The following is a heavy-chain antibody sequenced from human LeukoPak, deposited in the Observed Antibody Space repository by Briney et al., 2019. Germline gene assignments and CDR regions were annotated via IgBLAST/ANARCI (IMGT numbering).Heavy chain of an antibody. CDR2: VSDSRDV. D-gene: IGHD5-18*01. Sequence: PGGSLRLSCAASGFTFSTYTMNWVRQAPGKGLEWVSTVSDSRDVHYSDSVKGRFTISRDNARNSLYLQMNSLRDEATAVYYCTRDGLHTAHFDYWGQGTLVTVSS. J-gene: IGHJ4*02. CDR1: GFTFSTYT. V-gene: IGHV3-48*02. CDR3: TRDGLHTAHFDY.